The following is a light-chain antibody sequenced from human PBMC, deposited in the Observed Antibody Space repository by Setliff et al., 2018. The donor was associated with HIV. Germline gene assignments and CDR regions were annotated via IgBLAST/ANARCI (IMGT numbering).Light chain of an antibody. CDR2: EVS. Sequence: QSVLTQPASVSGSPGQSIIISCTGTSNDVGDNNYVSWYQQHPGKAPKFIIYEVSIRPSGVSTRFSGSKSGNTASLTISGLQAEDEADYYCISYAITNTLPFGTGTKVTVL. CDR3: ISYAITNTLP. CDR1: SNDVGDNNY. J-gene: IGLJ1*01. V-gene: IGLV2-14*01.